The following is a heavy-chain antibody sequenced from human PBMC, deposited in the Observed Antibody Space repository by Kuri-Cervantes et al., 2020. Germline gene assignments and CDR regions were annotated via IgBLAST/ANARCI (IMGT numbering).Heavy chain of an antibody. D-gene: IGHD3-3*01. CDR1: GYTFTSYA. CDR3: ARDSVSSFWSGYYFGSYDDY. CDR2: SNAGNGNT. Sequence: ASVKVSCKASGYTFTSYAMHWARQAPGQRLEWMGWSNAGNGNTKYSQEFQGRVTMTRDTSTSTVYMELSSLRSEDTAVYYCARDSVSSFWSGYYFGSYDDYWGQGTLVTVSS. V-gene: IGHV1-3*02. J-gene: IGHJ4*02.